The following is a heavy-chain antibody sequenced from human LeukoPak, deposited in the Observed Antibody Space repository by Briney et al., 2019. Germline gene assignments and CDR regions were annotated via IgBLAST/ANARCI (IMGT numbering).Heavy chain of an antibody. J-gene: IGHJ4*02. V-gene: IGHV1-18*01. CDR1: GYTFTSYG. Sequence: ASVKVSCKASGYTFTSYGISWVRQAPGQGLEWMGWISAYNGNTNYAQKFQGRVTMTRNTSISTAYMELSSLRSEDTAVYYCARGAAYYDFWSGYSSDFDYWGQGTLVTVSS. D-gene: IGHD3-3*01. CDR2: ISAYNGNT. CDR3: ARGAAYYDFWSGYSSDFDY.